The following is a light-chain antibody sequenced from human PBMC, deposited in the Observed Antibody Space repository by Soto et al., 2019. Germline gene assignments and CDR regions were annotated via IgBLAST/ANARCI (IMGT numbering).Light chain of an antibody. CDR3: QQSYSTPRT. CDR1: QSVSSSY. Sequence: EIVWTQSPGTLSLSPGERATLSCRASQSVSSSYLAWYQQKPGQAPRLLIYGASTRATGIPARFSGSGSGTDFSLTISSLQPEDFSTYYCQQSYSTPRTFGQGTKVDIK. CDR2: GAS. V-gene: IGKV3-20*01. J-gene: IGKJ1*01.